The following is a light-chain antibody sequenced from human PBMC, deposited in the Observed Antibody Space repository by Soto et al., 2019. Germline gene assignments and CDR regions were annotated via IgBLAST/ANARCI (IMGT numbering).Light chain of an antibody. V-gene: IGKV1-5*03. CDR3: QQYVTYPLT. CDR2: KAS. J-gene: IGKJ4*01. Sequence: DIQMTQSPSTLSTSVGDRVTITCRASQSVSTWLAWYQHKPGKAPKLPIYKASNLESGVPSRFSGSGSGTEFTLTIGSLQPDDFATYYCQQYVTYPLTFGGGTKVEIK. CDR1: QSVSTW.